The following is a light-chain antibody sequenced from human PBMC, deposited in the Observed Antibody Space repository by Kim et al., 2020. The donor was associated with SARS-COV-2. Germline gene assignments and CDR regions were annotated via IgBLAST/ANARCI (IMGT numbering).Light chain of an antibody. CDR2: DVS. J-gene: IGLJ1*01. CDR3: SSYTSSSTLYV. CDR1: SSAGGGYNY. Sequence: QSITLSGTVTSSAGGGYNYVSWYQHHPGKAPKLMIYDVSNRPAGVSTRFAGSKSGNTASLTISGLQAEDEADYYFSSYTSSSTLYVSGTGTNVTVL. V-gene: IGLV2-14*03.